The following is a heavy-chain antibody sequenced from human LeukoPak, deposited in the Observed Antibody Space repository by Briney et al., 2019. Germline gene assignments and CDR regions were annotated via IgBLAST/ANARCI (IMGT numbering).Heavy chain of an antibody. Sequence: ASVNVSCKASGYTFTGYYMHWVRQAPGQGLEWMGWINPNSGGTNYAQKFQGRVTMTRDTSISTAYMELSRLRSDDTAVYYCARSGYGSGSSYGPWGQGTLVTVSS. J-gene: IGHJ4*02. V-gene: IGHV1-2*02. D-gene: IGHD3-10*01. CDR1: GYTFTGYY. CDR2: INPNSGGT. CDR3: ARSGYGSGSSYGP.